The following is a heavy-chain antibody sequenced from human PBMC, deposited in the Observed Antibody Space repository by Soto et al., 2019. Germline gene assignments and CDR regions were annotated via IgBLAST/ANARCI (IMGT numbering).Heavy chain of an antibody. D-gene: IGHD3-16*01. V-gene: IGHV3-13*01. CDR2: IGTAGDT. J-gene: IGHJ4*02. Sequence: EVQLVESGGDLVQPGGSLRLSCAASGFTFSSYDFHWVRQATGKGLEWVSGIGTAGDTYYAGSVKGRFIMSRENGKNSLYLQMNSLRAGDTAVYYCTRGEDGFDYWGQGTLVTVSS. CDR1: GFTFSSYD. CDR3: TRGEDGFDY.